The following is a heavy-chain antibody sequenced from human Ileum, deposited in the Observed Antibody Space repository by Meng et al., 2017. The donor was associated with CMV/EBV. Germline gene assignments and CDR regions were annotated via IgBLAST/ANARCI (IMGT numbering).Heavy chain of an antibody. V-gene: IGHV1-2*02. CDR3: ARDLWSGSSDYFDY. D-gene: IGHD3-3*01. CDR2: INPKNGGT. J-gene: IGHJ4*02. CDR1: GYTFIDYY. Sequence: QGQRVPSGAEVKKSGASVKVSCKASGYTFIDYYIQWVRQAPGQGLEWMGWINPKNGGTLYAQKFQGRVTMTRDTSINTVYMELNRLTSDDTAVYFCARDLWSGSSDYFDYWGQGTLVTVSS.